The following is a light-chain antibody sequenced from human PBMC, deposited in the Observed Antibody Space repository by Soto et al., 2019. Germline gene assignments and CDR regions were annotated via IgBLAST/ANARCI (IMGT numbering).Light chain of an antibody. Sequence: SYELTHPPSVSVVPGQTARITCGGNNIGSKTVHWYQQKPGQAPVLVVYDDSDRPSGIPERFSGSNSGNTATLTISRVEAGDEADYYGQVWDSSSDRLYVFGTGTKVTVL. J-gene: IGLJ1*01. CDR3: QVWDSSSDRLYV. CDR1: NIGSKT. V-gene: IGLV3-21*02. CDR2: DDS.